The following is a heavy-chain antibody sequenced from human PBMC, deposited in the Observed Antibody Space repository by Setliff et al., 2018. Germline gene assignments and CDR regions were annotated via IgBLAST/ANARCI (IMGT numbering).Heavy chain of an antibody. V-gene: IGHV3-66*01. D-gene: IGHD5-12*01. CDR2: IYTGGST. J-gene: IGHJ6*02. Sequence: GGSLRLSCVASRFTFSNYGMHWVRQAPGKGLEWVSVIYTGGSTYYADSVKGRFTISRDDSNNTLYLQMTSLRAEDTAVYYCAGCGYGQYYAMDVWGQGTTVTSP. CDR1: RFTFSNYG. CDR3: AGCGYGQYYAMDV.